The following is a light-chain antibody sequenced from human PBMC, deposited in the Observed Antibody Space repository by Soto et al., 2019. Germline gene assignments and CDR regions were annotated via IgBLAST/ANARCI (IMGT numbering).Light chain of an antibody. CDR2: DAS. Sequence: EIVLTQSPGTLSLSPGERATLSCRASQSVSSSYLAWYQQKPGQAPRLLIYDASSRATGIPDRFSGSGSGTDFTLTISRLEPEDFAVYYCQQSGTSSWTFGQGTKVEIK. J-gene: IGKJ1*01. CDR1: QSVSSSY. V-gene: IGKV3-20*01. CDR3: QQSGTSSWT.